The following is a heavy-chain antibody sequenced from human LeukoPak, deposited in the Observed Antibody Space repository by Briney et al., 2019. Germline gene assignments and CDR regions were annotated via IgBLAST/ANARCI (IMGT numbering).Heavy chain of an antibody. D-gene: IGHD3-10*01. Sequence: ASVKVSCKAPGYTFTSYDINWVRQATGQGLEWMGWMNPNSGNTGYAQKFQGRVTMTRNTSISTAYMELSSLRSEDTAVYYCARSESRWFGELYAFDIWGQGTMVTVSS. CDR2: MNPNSGNT. CDR1: GYTFTSYD. CDR3: ARSESRWFGELYAFDI. V-gene: IGHV1-8*01. J-gene: IGHJ3*02.